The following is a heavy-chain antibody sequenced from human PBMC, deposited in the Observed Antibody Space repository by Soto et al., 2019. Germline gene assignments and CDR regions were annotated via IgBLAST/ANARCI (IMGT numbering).Heavy chain of an antibody. Sequence: EGSLKISCNGAGDSFTSYWIGWVRQMPWKGLEWMGIIYPGDSDTRYSPSFQGQVTISADKSISTAYLQWSSLKASDTAMYYCARQGGDYLTYYYYAMDVWGQGPTVPVAS. CDR2: IYPGDSDT. CDR3: ARQGGDYLTYYYYAMDV. J-gene: IGHJ6*02. D-gene: IGHD2-21*02. V-gene: IGHV5-51*01. CDR1: GDSFTSYW.